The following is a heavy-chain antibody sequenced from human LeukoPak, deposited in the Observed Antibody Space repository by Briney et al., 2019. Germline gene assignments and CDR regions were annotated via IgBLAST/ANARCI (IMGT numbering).Heavy chain of an antibody. CDR1: GGSISSYY. CDR2: FSYSGST. J-gene: IGHJ3*02. Sequence: PSETLSLTCTVSGGSISSYYWSWIRQPPGKGLEWIGFFSYSGSTNYNPSLKSRVIISVDTSKNQFSLKLSSVTAADTAVYYCARSFLTTVVTPGAFDIWGQGTMVTVSS. D-gene: IGHD4-23*01. CDR3: ARSFLTTVVTPGAFDI. V-gene: IGHV4-59*01.